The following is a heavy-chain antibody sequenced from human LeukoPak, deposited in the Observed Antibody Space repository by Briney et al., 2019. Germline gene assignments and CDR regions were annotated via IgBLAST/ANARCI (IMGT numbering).Heavy chain of an antibody. CDR3: ARDGITMVRGVTNTDAFDI. Sequence: GGSLRLSCAASGFTFSSYSLNWVRQAPGKGLEWVSYISSSSTIYYADSVKGRFTISRDNSKNTLYLQMNSLRAEDTAVYYCARDGITMVRGVTNTDAFDIRGQGTMVTVSS. CDR1: GFTFSSYS. J-gene: IGHJ3*02. CDR2: ISSSSTI. V-gene: IGHV3-48*01. D-gene: IGHD3-10*01.